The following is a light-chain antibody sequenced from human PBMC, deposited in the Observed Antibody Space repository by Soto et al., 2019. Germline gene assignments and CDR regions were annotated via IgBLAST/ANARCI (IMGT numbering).Light chain of an antibody. J-gene: IGLJ1*01. V-gene: IGLV1-44*01. Sequence: QSVLTQPPSASGTPGQRVTISCSGSSSNIGSNTVNWYQQLPGTAPKLLIYSNNQRPSGVPDRFSGSKSGTSASLAISGLQSEDEADYYCAAWDDSLNGHHVVGTGTKVTVL. CDR1: SSNIGSNT. CDR3: AAWDDSLNGHHV. CDR2: SNN.